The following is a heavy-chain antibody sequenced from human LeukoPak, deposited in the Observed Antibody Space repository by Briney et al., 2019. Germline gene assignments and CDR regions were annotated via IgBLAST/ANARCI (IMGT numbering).Heavy chain of an antibody. J-gene: IGHJ4*02. D-gene: IGHD6-19*01. CDR2: IYTSGST. CDR3: ARTDGDYSSGWYIYYFDY. Sequence: SETLSLTCTVSGGSISSYYWSWIRQPAGKGLEWIGRIYTSGSTNYNPSLKSRVTMSVDTSKNQFSLKLSSVTAADTAVYYCARTDGDYSSGWYIYYFDYWGQGTLVTVSS. V-gene: IGHV4-4*07. CDR1: GGSISSYY.